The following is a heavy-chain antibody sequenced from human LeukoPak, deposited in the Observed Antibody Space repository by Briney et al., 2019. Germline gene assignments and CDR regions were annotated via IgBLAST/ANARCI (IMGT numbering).Heavy chain of an antibody. D-gene: IGHD3-10*01. Sequence: QSGGSLRLSCAASGFTFSSYWMHWVRQAPGKGLVRVSRINSDGSSTSYADSVKGRFTISRDNSKNTLYLQMNSLRAEDTAVYYCAKPHRSGDAFDIWGQGTMVTVSS. CDR3: AKPHRSGDAFDI. J-gene: IGHJ3*02. V-gene: IGHV3-74*01. CDR2: INSDGSST. CDR1: GFTFSSYW.